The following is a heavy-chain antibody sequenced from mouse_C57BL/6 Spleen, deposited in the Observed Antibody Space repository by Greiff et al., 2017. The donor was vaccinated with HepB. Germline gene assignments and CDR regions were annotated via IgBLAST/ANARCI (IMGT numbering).Heavy chain of an antibody. J-gene: IGHJ4*01. V-gene: IGHV1-64*01. CDR1: GYTFTSYW. D-gene: IGHD2-3*01. Sequence: QVQLQQPGAELVKPGASVKLSCKASGYTFTSYWMHWVKQRPGQGLEWIGMIHPNSGSTNYNEKFKSKATLTVDKSSSTAYMQLSSLTSEDSAVYYCVRRAYDYAMDYWGQGTSVTVSS. CDR3: VRRAYDYAMDY. CDR2: IHPNSGST.